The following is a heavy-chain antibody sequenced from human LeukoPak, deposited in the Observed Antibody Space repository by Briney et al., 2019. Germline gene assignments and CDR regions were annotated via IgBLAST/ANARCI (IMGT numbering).Heavy chain of an antibody. CDR3: AKDAGYSSSWSPDY. D-gene: IGHD6-13*01. V-gene: IGHV3-23*01. CDR2: ISGSGGST. CDR1: GFTFSNYA. J-gene: IGHJ4*02. Sequence: GGSLGLSCAASGFTFSNYAMSWVRQAPGKGLEWVSSISGSGGSTYYADSVKGRFTISRDNSKNTLYLQMNSLRAEDTAIYFCAKDAGYSSSWSPDYWGQGTLVTVSS.